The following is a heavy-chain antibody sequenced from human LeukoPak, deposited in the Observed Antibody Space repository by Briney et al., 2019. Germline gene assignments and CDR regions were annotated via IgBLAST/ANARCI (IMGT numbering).Heavy chain of an antibody. CDR3: ARERRGYSYVVDY. CDR2: IFYSGST. D-gene: IGHD5-18*01. J-gene: IGHJ4*02. V-gene: IGHV4-39*07. Sequence: SETLSLTCTVSGGSISTANYYWGWIRQPPGKGLEWIGNIFYSGSTYYSPSLKSRVTISLDTSRNQFSLKLNSVTAADTAVYYCARERRGYSYVVDYWGQGTLVTVSS. CDR1: GGSISTANYY.